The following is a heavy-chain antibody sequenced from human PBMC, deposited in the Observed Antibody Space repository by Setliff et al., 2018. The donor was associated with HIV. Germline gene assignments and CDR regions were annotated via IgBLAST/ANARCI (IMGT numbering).Heavy chain of an antibody. J-gene: IGHJ4*02. CDR2: ISSSGNT. V-gene: IGHV4-39*01. D-gene: IGHD3-9*01. CDR3: AETIGRYFDIFDN. CDR1: GGSISSTSYY. Sequence: SETLSLTCTVSGGSISSTSYYWGWIRQPPGTGLEWIGSISSSGNTYYNPSLKSRVTTSVDTPKNQSSLKLNSVTAADTAVYYCAETIGRYFDIFDNWGQGTLVTVSS.